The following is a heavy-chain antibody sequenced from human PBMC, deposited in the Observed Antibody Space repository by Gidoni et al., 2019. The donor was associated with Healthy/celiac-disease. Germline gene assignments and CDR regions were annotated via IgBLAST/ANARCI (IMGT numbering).Heavy chain of an antibody. D-gene: IGHD6-19*01. V-gene: IGHV3-64*01. CDR2: ISSNGGST. CDR1: GFTFSSYA. J-gene: IGHJ4*02. CDR3: ARDMGHGSGGLDY. Sequence: EVQLVESGGGLVQPGGSLRLSCAASGFTFSSYAMHWVRQAPGKGLEYVSTISSNGGSTYYANSVKGRFTISRDNSKNTLYLQMGSLRAEDMAVYYCARDMGHGSGGLDYWGQGTLVTVSS.